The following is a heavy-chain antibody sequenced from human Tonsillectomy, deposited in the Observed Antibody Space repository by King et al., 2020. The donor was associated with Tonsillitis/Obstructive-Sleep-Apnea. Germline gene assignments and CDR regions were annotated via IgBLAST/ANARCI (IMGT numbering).Heavy chain of an antibody. Sequence: VQLVESGGGLVKPGGSLRLSCAASGFTFSDYYMSWIRQAPGKGLEWVSYISSISSYTNYADSVKGRFTISRDNAKNSLYLQMNSLRAEDTAVYYCARDSRVGATRYFDYWGQGTLVTVSS. V-gene: IGHV3-11*05. J-gene: IGHJ4*02. CDR1: GFTFSDYY. D-gene: IGHD1-26*01. CDR2: ISSISSYT. CDR3: ARDSRVGATRYFDY.